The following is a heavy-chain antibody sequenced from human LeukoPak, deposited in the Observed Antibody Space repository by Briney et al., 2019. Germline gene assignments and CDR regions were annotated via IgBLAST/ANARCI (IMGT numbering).Heavy chain of an antibody. J-gene: IGHJ4*02. Sequence: GGSLRLSCAASGFTVSNKYMSWVRQAPGRGLEWVSVIYSGGSTYYADSVKGRFTISRDNAKNSLYLQMNSLRAEDTAVYYCARDLDYGDYEGYWGQGTLVTVSS. D-gene: IGHD4-17*01. CDR2: IYSGGST. CDR1: GFTVSNKY. V-gene: IGHV3-66*01. CDR3: ARDLDYGDYEGY.